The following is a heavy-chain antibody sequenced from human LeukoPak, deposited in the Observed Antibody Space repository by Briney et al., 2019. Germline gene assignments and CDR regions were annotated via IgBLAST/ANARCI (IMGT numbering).Heavy chain of an antibody. CDR2: ISPSGGST. CDR3: ARWGSGFKAYFDY. V-gene: IGHV1-46*01. Sequence: GASVKVSCKAFGYTFTSNYMHWVRQAPGQGPEWMGVISPSGGSTTYAQKFQGRVTLTRDMSTSTDYLELSSLRSDDTAVYYCARWGSGFKAYFDYWGQGTLVTVSS. J-gene: IGHJ4*02. D-gene: IGHD3-22*01. CDR1: GYTFTSNY.